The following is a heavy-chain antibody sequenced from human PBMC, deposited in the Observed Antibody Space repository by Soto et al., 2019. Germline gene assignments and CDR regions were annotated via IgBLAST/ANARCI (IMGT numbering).Heavy chain of an antibody. Sequence: EVQLLESGGGLVQPGGSLILSCAASGFSFDDYAMTWVRQAAGKGLEWVSAISGSGDNTYYADSVKGRFTISRDNSKNTLYLQLNSLRAEDTALYYCAKGYYSGYDLAYFDYWGQGTLVTVSS. CDR2: ISGSGDNT. D-gene: IGHD5-12*01. J-gene: IGHJ4*02. CDR3: AKGYYSGYDLAYFDY. CDR1: GFSFDDYA. V-gene: IGHV3-23*01.